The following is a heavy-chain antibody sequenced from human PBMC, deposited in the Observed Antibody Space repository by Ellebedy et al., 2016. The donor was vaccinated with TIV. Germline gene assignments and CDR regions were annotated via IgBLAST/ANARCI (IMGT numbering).Heavy chain of an antibody. D-gene: IGHD4-23*01. CDR2: ISWNSGSI. V-gene: IGHV3-9*01. CDR1: GFTFEDYA. Sequence: SLKISCAASGFTFEDYAMHWVRQAPGKGLEWVSGISWNSGSIGYADSVKGRFTISRDNAKNSLYLQMNSLRAEDTALYYCAKDSGWEHEYWGQGTLVTISS. CDR3: AKDSGWEHEY. J-gene: IGHJ4*02.